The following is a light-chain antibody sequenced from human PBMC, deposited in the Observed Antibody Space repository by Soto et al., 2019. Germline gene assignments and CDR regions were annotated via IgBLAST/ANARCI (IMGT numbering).Light chain of an antibody. CDR1: QSISSW. J-gene: IGKJ5*01. Sequence: DIQMTQSPSTLSASVGYRFTITCRASQSISSWLAWYQQKPGKAPKLLIYDASSLESGVPSRFSGSESGTEFTLTINSLQPDDFATYYCQQYNSYPITFGQGTRREIK. CDR2: DAS. CDR3: QQYNSYPIT. V-gene: IGKV1-5*01.